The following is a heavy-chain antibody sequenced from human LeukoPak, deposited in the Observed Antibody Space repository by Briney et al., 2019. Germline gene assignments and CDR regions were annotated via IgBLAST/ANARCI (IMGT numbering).Heavy chain of an antibody. D-gene: IGHD3-10*01. CDR3: AKGKTYYYGSGSYYFDY. V-gene: IGHV3-23*01. CDR1: GFTFSSYA. J-gene: IGHJ4*02. CDR2: ISGSGGST. Sequence: PGGSLRLSCAASGFTFSSYAMSWVRQAPGKGLEWVSAISGSGGSTYYADSVKGRFTISRDNSKNTLYLQMNSLRAEDTAVYYCAKGKTYYYGSGSYYFDYWGQGTLVTVSS.